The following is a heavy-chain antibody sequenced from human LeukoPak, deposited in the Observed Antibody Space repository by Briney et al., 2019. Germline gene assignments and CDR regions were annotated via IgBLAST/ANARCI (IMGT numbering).Heavy chain of an antibody. Sequence: PSETLSLTCTVSGGSISSYYWSWIRQPPGKGMEWIGYIYYSGSTNYNPSLKSRVTISVATSKNQFSLKLSSVTAADTAVYYCARALDGDSSSWRDAFDIWSQGTMVTVSS. J-gene: IGHJ3*02. V-gene: IGHV4-59*01. D-gene: IGHD6-13*01. CDR3: ARALDGDSSSWRDAFDI. CDR2: IYYSGST. CDR1: GGSISSYY.